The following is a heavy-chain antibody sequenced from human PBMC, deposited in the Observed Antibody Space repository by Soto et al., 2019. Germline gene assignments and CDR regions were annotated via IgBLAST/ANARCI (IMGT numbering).Heavy chain of an antibody. CDR1: GFPFSSYW. V-gene: IGHV3-7*04. Sequence: LRLSCAASGFPFSSYWMSWVRQAPGKGLEWVANIKQDGDEQYYVDSVKGRFTISRDNAKNSLYLQMNSLRAEDTAVYYCGRDLRDWDSGSYSYDYWGQGTLVTVSS. D-gene: IGHD1-26*01. CDR3: GRDLRDWDSGSYSYDY. J-gene: IGHJ4*02. CDR2: IKQDGDEQ.